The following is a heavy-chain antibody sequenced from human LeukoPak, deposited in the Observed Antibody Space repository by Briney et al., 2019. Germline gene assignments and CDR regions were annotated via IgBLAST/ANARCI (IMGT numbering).Heavy chain of an antibody. J-gene: IGHJ4*02. Sequence: GASVKVSCKASGYTFTTYGISWVRQAPGQGLEWMGWISGYNGNTNYAQKLQGRVTMTTDTSTSTAYMELRSLRSDDTAVFYCARDGIAVAGTGLEYWGREPWSPSPQ. V-gene: IGHV1-18*01. D-gene: IGHD6-19*01. CDR2: ISGYNGNT. CDR3: ARDGIAVAGTGLEY. CDR1: GYTFTTYG.